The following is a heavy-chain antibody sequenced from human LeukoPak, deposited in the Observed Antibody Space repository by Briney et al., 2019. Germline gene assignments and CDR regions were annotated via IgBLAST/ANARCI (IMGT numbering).Heavy chain of an antibody. CDR3: ARGPYSYDSSGAFDI. V-gene: IGHV4-61*02. CDR2: ISSRGST. CDR1: GDSLSSGDYD. J-gene: IGHJ3*02. D-gene: IGHD3-22*01. Sequence: SGTLSLTCTVSGDSLSSGDYDWGWLGQPAGAGVGWSGRISSRGSTNYNPSLKSRVTISVDTSKNQFSLKLSSVTAADTAVYFCARGPYSYDSSGAFDIWGQGTMVTVSS.